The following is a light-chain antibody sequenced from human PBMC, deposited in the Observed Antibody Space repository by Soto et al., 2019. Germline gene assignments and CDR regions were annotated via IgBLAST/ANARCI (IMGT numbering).Light chain of an antibody. CDR1: SSNIGSNT. V-gene: IGLV1-44*01. Sequence: QSVLTQPPSASGTPGQRVTISCSGSSSNIGSNTGNWYQQLPGTAPKLLIYSNNQRPSGVPDRFSGSKSGTSASLAISGLQSEDEADYYCAAWDDSRNGWVFGGGTKLTVL. CDR2: SNN. J-gene: IGLJ3*02. CDR3: AAWDDSRNGWV.